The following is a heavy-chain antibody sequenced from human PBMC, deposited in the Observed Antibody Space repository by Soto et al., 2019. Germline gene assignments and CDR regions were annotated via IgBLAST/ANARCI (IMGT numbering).Heavy chain of an antibody. D-gene: IGHD3-3*01. Sequence: GASVKVSCKASGYTFTGYYMHWVRQAPGQGLEWMGWINPNSGGTNYAQKFQGWVTMTRDTSISTAYMELSRLRSDDTAVYYCARAPFWSGSPPEFDYWGQGTLVTVS. J-gene: IGHJ4*02. CDR1: GYTFTGYY. CDR3: ARAPFWSGSPPEFDY. CDR2: INPNSGGT. V-gene: IGHV1-2*04.